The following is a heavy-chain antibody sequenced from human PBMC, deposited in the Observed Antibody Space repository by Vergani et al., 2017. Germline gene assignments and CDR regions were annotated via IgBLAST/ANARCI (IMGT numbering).Heavy chain of an antibody. D-gene: IGHD2-2*01. CDR1: GFTFSSYA. CDR3: AKDLRSYCSSTSCALDAFDI. Sequence: QVQLVESGGGVVQPGRSLRLSCAASGFTFSSYAMHWVRQAPGKGLEWVAVISYDGSNKYYADSVKCRFTISRDNSKNTLYLQMNSLRVEDTAVYYCAKDLRSYCSSTSCALDAFDIWGQGTMVTVSS. J-gene: IGHJ3*02. CDR2: ISYDGSNK. V-gene: IGHV3-30-3*01.